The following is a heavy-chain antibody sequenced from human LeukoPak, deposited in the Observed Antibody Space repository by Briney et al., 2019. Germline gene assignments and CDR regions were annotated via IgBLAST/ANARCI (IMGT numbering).Heavy chain of an antibody. CDR3: AREAFGYCSGGSCYSGDY. V-gene: IGHV3-48*04. CDR2: ISSSGSTI. CDR1: GFTFSSYG. J-gene: IGHJ4*02. Sequence: GGSLRLSCAASGFTFSSYGMHWLRQAPGKGLEWVSSISSSGSTIYYADSVKGRFTISRDNAKNSLYLQMNSLRAEDTAVYYCAREAFGYCSGGSCYSGDYWGQGTLVTVSS. D-gene: IGHD2-15*01.